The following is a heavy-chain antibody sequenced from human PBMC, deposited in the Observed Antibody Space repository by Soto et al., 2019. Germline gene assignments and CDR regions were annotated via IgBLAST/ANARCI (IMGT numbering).Heavy chain of an antibody. J-gene: IGHJ4*02. CDR1: GFTFSSYA. Sequence: GGSLRLSCAASGFTFSSYAMSWVRQAPGKGLEWVSAISGSGGSTYYADSVKGRFTISRDNSKNTLYLQMNSLRAEDTAVYYCAKAPYYYGSGSYYMYYFDYWGQGTLVTVSS. CDR2: ISGSGGST. V-gene: IGHV3-23*01. CDR3: AKAPYYYGSGSYYMYYFDY. D-gene: IGHD3-10*01.